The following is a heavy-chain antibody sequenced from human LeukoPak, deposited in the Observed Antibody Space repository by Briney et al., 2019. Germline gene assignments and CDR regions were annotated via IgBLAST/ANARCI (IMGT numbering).Heavy chain of an antibody. CDR2: IRDSGSST. Sequence: PGSALRLSCAASGFTFSSYAMSWVRQAPGKGLEWVSAIRDSGSSTHYADSVKGRFTTSRDNSKNTLFLQMNSLRAEDTAIYYCAKDSREKQFMRPVAGLFDYWGQGTLVTVSS. CDR1: GFTFSSYA. D-gene: IGHD6-19*01. CDR3: AKDSREKQFMRPVAGLFDY. V-gene: IGHV3-23*01. J-gene: IGHJ4*02.